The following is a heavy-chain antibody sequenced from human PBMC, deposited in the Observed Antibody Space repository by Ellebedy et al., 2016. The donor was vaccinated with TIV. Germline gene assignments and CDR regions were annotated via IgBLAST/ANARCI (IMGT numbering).Heavy chain of an antibody. CDR2: INPSGGST. CDR3: ARVPYDILTGYYSYTTYYYYGMDG. J-gene: IGHJ6*02. Sequence: ASVKVSCXASGYTFTSYYMHWVRQAPGQGLEWMGIINPSGGSTSYAQKFQGRVTMTRDTSTSTVYMELSSLRSEDTAVYYCARVPYDILTGYYSYTTYYYYGMDGWGQGTTVTVSS. V-gene: IGHV1-46*01. CDR1: GYTFTSYY. D-gene: IGHD3-9*01.